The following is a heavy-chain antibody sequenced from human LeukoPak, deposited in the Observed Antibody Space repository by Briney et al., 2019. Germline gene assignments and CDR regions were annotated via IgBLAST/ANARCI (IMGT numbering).Heavy chain of an antibody. Sequence: GGSLRLSCAASGFTFSSYAMHWVRHAPGEGLEWVSAISRNGDSTYYADSVKGRITISRDNSKNTLYLQMNSLRAEDTAVYYCAKADSYDSSGYYYGYWGQGTLVTVPS. J-gene: IGHJ4*02. CDR2: ISRNGDST. CDR3: AKADSYDSSGYYYGY. CDR1: GFTFSSYA. D-gene: IGHD3-22*01. V-gene: IGHV3-23*01.